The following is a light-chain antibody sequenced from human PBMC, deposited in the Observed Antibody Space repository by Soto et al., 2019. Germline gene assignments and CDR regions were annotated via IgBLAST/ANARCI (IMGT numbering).Light chain of an antibody. V-gene: IGLV2-14*01. CDR2: EVS. CDR1: TSDVGGYNL. J-gene: IGLJ1*01. Sequence: LTQPASVSGSPGQSITISCSGTTSDVGGYNLVSWYQQHPGKAPKLLIYEVSNRPSGVSHRFSGSKSGNTASLTISGLQAEDEADYYCSSYTITNILSYVFGTGTKVTV. CDR3: SSYTITNILSYV.